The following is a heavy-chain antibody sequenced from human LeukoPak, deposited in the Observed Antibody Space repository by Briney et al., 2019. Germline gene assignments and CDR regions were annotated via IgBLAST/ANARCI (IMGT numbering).Heavy chain of an antibody. D-gene: IGHD6-13*01. CDR1: VHTFTSYD. V-gene: IGHV1-8*01. Sequence: ASVKVSCKASVHTFTSYDINGVRQATGQGLEWMGWMNPDSGNTGYAQKFQGRVTMTRNPSISTAYMELSSLTSEDTAVYYCARRIAAAGVGIVYWGQGTLVTVSS. CDR2: MNPDSGNT. J-gene: IGHJ4*02. CDR3: ARRIAAAGVGIVY.